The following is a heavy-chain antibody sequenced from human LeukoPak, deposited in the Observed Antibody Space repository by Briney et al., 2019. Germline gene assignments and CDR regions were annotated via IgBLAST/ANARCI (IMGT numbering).Heavy chain of an antibody. CDR3: AREVADYGGYYYYHYMDV. V-gene: IGHV4-34*01. Sequence: SETLSLTCAVYGGSFSGYYWSWIRQPPGKRLEWIGEINHSGSTNYNPSLKSRVTISVDTSKNQFSLKLSSVTAADTAMYYCAREVADYGGYYYYHYMDVWGKGTTVTISS. D-gene: IGHD4-23*01. CDR2: INHSGST. CDR1: GGSFSGYY. J-gene: IGHJ6*03.